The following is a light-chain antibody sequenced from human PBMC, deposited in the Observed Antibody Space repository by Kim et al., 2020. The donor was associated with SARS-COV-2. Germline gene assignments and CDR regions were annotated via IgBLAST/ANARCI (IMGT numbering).Light chain of an antibody. J-gene: IGKJ1*01. Sequence: DIQMTQSPSSLSASVGYRVTITCRASQGIINYLAWYQQKPGKAPKLLIYAASALQSEVPSRFSGSGSGTDFTLTISSLQPEDVGTFYCQSYNSAPWTFGQGTKVDIK. CDR3: QSYNSAPWT. V-gene: IGKV1-27*01. CDR2: AAS. CDR1: QGIINY.